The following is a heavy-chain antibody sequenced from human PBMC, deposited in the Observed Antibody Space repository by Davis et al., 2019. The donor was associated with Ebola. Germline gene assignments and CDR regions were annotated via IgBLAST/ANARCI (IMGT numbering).Heavy chain of an antibody. CDR1: GGSFSGYY. D-gene: IGHD3-22*01. J-gene: IGHJ3*02. CDR2: INHSGST. V-gene: IGHV4-34*01. Sequence: SETLSLTCAVYGGSFSGYYWSWIRQPPGKGLEWIGEINHSGSTNYIPSLKSRVTISKDTSKNQFSLKLTSLTAADTSVYYCARGHSMIVEGDAFDSWGRGTMVTVS. CDR3: ARGHSMIVEGDAFDS.